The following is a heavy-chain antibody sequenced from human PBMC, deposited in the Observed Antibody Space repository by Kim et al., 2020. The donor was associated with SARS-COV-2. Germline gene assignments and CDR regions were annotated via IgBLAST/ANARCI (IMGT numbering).Heavy chain of an antibody. CDR1: GGSISSYY. Sequence: SETLSLTCTVSGGSISSYYWSWIRQPPGKGLEWIGYIYYSGSTNYNPSLKSRVTISVDTSKNQFSLKLSSVTAADTAVYYCARVAAREWWVPDYWGQGTLVTVSS. CDR3: ARVAAREWWVPDY. CDR2: IYYSGST. D-gene: IGHD2-15*01. J-gene: IGHJ4*02. V-gene: IGHV4-59*01.